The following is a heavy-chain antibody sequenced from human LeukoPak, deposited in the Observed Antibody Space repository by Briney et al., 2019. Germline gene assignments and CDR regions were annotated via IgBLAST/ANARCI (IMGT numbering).Heavy chain of an antibody. CDR1: GFTFDDYA. Sequence: PGRSLRLSCIASGFTFDDYAMHWVRQAPGKGLEWVAHINQDGSEKYYVDSVKGRFTISRDNAKNSLYLQMNSLRGEDTAVYYCARDPIPIVFDYWGQGTLVTVSS. D-gene: IGHD3-9*01. V-gene: IGHV3-7*01. CDR2: INQDGSEK. J-gene: IGHJ4*02. CDR3: ARDPIPIVFDY.